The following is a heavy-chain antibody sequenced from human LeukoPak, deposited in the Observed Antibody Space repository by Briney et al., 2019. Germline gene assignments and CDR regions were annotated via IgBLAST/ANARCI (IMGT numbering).Heavy chain of an antibody. D-gene: IGHD3-3*01. CDR3: AGGVLPYYFDY. V-gene: IGHV3-66*01. Sequence: TISRDNSKNTLYLHMDSLRAEDTAVYYCAGGVLPYYFDYWGQGTLVTVSA. J-gene: IGHJ4*02.